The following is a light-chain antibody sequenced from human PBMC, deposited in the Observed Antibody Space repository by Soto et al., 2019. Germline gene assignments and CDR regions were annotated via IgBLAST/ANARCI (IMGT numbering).Light chain of an antibody. J-gene: IGKJ1*01. CDR3: QQYDNWPPWT. V-gene: IGKV3-15*01. CDR2: DAS. Sequence: ERVMTQSPATMSVSPLERAKLYCRSSQRVSRNLAWYQQKPGQAPRLLIYDASTRATGIPDRFSGSGSETEFTLTISSLQSEDYAIYYCQQYDNWPPWTFGQGTEVDIK. CDR1: QRVSRN.